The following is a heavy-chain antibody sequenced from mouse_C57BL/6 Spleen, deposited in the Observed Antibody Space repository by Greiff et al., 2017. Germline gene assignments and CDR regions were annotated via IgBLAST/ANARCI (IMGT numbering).Heavy chain of an antibody. D-gene: IGHD1-1*01. CDR2: INYDGSST. CDR1: GFTFSDYY. J-gene: IGHJ1*03. V-gene: IGHV5-16*01. CDR3: ARDGYYGSSHWYFDV. Sequence: EVKVEESEGGLVQPGSSMKLSCTASGFTFSDYYMAWVRQVPEKGLEWVANINYDGSSTYYLDSLKSRFIISRDNAKNILYLQMSSLKSEDTATYYCARDGYYGSSHWYFDVWGTGTTVTVSS.